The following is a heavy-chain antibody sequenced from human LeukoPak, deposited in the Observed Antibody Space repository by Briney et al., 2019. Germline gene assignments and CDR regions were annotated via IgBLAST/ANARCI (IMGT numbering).Heavy chain of an antibody. V-gene: IGHV3-30*02. Sequence: GGSLRLSCAASGFTVSSNYMSWVRQAPGKGLEWVAFIRYDGSNKYYADSVKGRFTISRDNSKNTLYLQMNSLRAEDTAVYYCAKVIDDRSWYYFDYWGQGTLVTVSS. CDR1: GFTVSSNY. CDR2: IRYDGSNK. CDR3: AKVIDDRSWYYFDY. D-gene: IGHD6-13*01. J-gene: IGHJ4*02.